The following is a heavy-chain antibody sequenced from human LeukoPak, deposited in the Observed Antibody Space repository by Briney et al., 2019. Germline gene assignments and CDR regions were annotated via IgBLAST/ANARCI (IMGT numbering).Heavy chain of an antibody. Sequence: GGSLRLSCAASGFTFSSYAMHWVRQAPGKGLEWVAVISYDGSNKFYADSVKGRFTFSRDNSKNTLYLQMNSLRAEETAVYYCARDRWSGTTYDYWGQGTLVTVSS. CDR1: GFTFSSYA. J-gene: IGHJ4*02. D-gene: IGHD1-1*01. V-gene: IGHV3-30*04. CDR3: ARDRWSGTTYDY. CDR2: ISYDGSNK.